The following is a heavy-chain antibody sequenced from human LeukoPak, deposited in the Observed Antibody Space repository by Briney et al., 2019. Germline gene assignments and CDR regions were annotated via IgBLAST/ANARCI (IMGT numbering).Heavy chain of an antibody. CDR2: ISYDGSNK. CDR1: GYTFTSYA. V-gene: IGHV3-30-3*01. J-gene: IGHJ4*02. Sequence: SCKASGYTFTSYAMHWVRQAPGKGLEWVAVISYDGSNKYYADSVKGRFTISRDNSKNTLYLQMNSLRAEDTAVYYCARVGASGYFDYWGQGTLVTVSS. CDR3: ARVGASGYFDY. D-gene: IGHD1-26*01.